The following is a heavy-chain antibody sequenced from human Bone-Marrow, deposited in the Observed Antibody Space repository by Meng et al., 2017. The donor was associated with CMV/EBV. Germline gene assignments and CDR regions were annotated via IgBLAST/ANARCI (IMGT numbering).Heavy chain of an antibody. V-gene: IGHV1-8*01. CDR1: GYTFTTYD. CDR3: ARVLTRRGVFWSGYYDY. CDR2: MNPNSGNT. J-gene: IGHJ4*02. Sequence: ASVKVSCKASGYTFTTYDINWVRQATGQGLEWMGWMNPNSGNTGYAQKFQGRVTLTRVTSISTAYMELSSLTSDDTAVYYCARVLTRRGVFWSGYYDYWGQGTLVTVSS. D-gene: IGHD3-3*01.